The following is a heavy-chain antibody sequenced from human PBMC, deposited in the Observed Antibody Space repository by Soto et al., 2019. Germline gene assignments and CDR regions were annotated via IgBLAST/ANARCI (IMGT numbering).Heavy chain of an antibody. J-gene: IGHJ5*02. Sequence: QVQLVQSGAEVKKPGSSVKVSCKASGGTFSSYTISWVRQAPGQGLEWMGRIIPILGIANYAQKFQGRVTITADKSTSTAYMELSSLRSEDTAVYYCARETSYYDYIWGSYRSWGQGTLVTVSS. D-gene: IGHD3-16*02. V-gene: IGHV1-69*08. CDR1: GGTFSSYT. CDR2: IIPILGIA. CDR3: ARETSYYDYIWGSYRS.